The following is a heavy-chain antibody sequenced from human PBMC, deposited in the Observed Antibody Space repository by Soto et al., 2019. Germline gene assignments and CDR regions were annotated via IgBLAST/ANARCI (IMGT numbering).Heavy chain of an antibody. V-gene: IGHV6-1*01. D-gene: IGHD3-10*01. Sequence: SQTLSLTCAISGDSVSSNSAAWNWIRQSPSRGLEWLGRTYYRSKWYNDYAVSVKSRITINPDTSKNQFSLQLNSVTPEDTAVYYFARVLGGWFGELSLLGAWFDPWGQGTLVTVPQ. J-gene: IGHJ5*02. CDR2: TYYRSKWYN. CDR3: ARVLGGWFGELSLLGAWFDP. CDR1: GDSVSSNSAA.